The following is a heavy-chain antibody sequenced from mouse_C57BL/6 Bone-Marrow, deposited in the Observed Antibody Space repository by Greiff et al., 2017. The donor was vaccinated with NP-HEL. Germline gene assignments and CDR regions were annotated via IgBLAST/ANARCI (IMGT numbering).Heavy chain of an antibody. J-gene: IGHJ4*01. CDR3: ARPGGTVYAMDY. V-gene: IGHV5-17*01. Sequence: EVQRVESGGGLVKPGGSLKLSCAASGFTFSDYGMHWVRQAPEKGLGWVAYISSGSSTIYYADTVKGRFTISRDNAKNTLFLQMTSLRSEDTAMYYCARPGGTVYAMDYWGQGTSVTVSS. CDR1: GFTFSDYG. D-gene: IGHD4-1*01. CDR2: ISSGSSTI.